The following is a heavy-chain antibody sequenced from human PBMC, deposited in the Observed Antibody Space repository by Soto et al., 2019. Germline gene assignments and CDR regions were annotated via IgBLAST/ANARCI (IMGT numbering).Heavy chain of an antibody. CDR2: ISGSGGST. D-gene: IGHD1-7*01. J-gene: IGHJ4*02. CDR3: AKGDNWNYVGLVDY. V-gene: IGHV3-23*01. Sequence: EVQLLESGGGLVQPGGSLRLSCAASGFTFSSYAMSWVRQAPGKGLEWVSAISGSGGSTYYADSVKGRFTISRDNSKNTLYLQMNRLRAEDTAVYYCAKGDNWNYVGLVDYWGQGTLVTVSS. CDR1: GFTFSSYA.